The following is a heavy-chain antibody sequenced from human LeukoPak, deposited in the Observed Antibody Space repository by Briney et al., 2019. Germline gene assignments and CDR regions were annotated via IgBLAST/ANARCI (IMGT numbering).Heavy chain of an antibody. CDR1: GGSISSYY. V-gene: IGHV4-59*01. Sequence: PSETLSLTCTVSGGSISSYYWSWIRQPPGKGLEWIGYIYYSGSTNYNPSLKSRVTISVDTFKNQFSLKLSSVTAADTAVYYCARIGHEDYYFDYWGQGTLVTVSS. J-gene: IGHJ4*02. CDR3: ARIGHEDYYFDY. CDR2: IYYSGST.